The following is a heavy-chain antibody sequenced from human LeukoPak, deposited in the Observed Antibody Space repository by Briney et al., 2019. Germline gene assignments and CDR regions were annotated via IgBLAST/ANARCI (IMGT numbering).Heavy chain of an antibody. CDR1: GFTFSSYW. CDR3: AGGNY. Sequence: PGGSLRLSCAASGFTFSSYWMSWIRQAPGKGLEWVASINEDGSGKYYVDSVKGRSIISRDNAKNSLDLQMNSLRAEDAALYYCAGGNYWGQGTLVTVSS. CDR2: INEDGSGK. J-gene: IGHJ4*02. V-gene: IGHV3-7*01.